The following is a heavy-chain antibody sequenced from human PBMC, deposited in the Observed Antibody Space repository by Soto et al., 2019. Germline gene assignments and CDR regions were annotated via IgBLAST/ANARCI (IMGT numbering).Heavy chain of an antibody. D-gene: IGHD6-19*01. CDR2: ISGSGGTT. CDR3: AKVGGMNSGWYPDY. V-gene: IGHV3-23*01. Sequence: EVQVLESEGGLVQPGGSLRLCCAASGFTFNNYAMSWARQAPGKGLEWVSAISGSGGTTYYADSVKGRFTISRDNSKNTLYLQMNSLRAEDTAVYYCAKVGGMNSGWYPDYWGQGTLVTVSS. CDR1: GFTFNNYA. J-gene: IGHJ4*02.